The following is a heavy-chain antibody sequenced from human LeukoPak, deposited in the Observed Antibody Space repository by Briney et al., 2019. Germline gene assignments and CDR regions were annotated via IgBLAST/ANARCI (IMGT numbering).Heavy chain of an antibody. CDR2: ISGSGGNT. CDR1: GFTFSTYA. V-gene: IGHV3-23*01. D-gene: IGHD4-17*01. J-gene: IGHJ4*02. Sequence: GGSLGLSCAASGFTFSTYAMSWVRQAPGKGLEWVSAISGSGGNTYYADSVKGRFTISRDNSKNTLYLQMNSLRAEDTAVYFCAKLLNDYGDYYFDYWGQGTLVTVSS. CDR3: AKLLNDYGDYYFDY.